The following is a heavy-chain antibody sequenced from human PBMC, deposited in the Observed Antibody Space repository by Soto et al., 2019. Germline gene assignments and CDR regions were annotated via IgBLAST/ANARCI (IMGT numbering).Heavy chain of an antibody. CDR1: GFTFSSYA. V-gene: IGHV3-23*01. CDR3: AKFGGITIFGVVEKNHFDY. CDR2: ISGSGGST. Sequence: GGSLRLSCAASGFTFSSYAMSWVRQAPGKGLEWVSAISGSGGSTYYADSVKGRFTISRDNSKNTLYLQMNSLRAEDTAVYYCAKFGGITIFGVVEKNHFDYWGQGTLVAVSS. J-gene: IGHJ4*02. D-gene: IGHD3-3*01.